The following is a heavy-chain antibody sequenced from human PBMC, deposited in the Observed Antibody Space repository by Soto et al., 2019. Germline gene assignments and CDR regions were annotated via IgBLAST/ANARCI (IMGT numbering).Heavy chain of an antibody. CDR2: ISYDGSNK. CDR3: AKEAMVRGVMAY. J-gene: IGHJ4*02. V-gene: IGHV3-30*18. Sequence: GGSLRLSCAASRFTFSSYGMHWVRQAPGKGLEWVAVISYDGSNKYYADSVKGRFTISRDNSKNTLYLQMNSLRAEDTAVYYCAKEAMVRGVMAYWGQGTLVTVSS. CDR1: RFTFSSYG. D-gene: IGHD3-10*01.